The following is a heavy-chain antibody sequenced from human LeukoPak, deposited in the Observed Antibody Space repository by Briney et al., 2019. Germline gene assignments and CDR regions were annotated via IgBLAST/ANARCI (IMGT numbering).Heavy chain of an antibody. CDR2: IYHTGTT. D-gene: IGHD3-22*01. V-gene: IGHV4-38-2*02. J-gene: IGHJ4*02. CDR3: AKYYYDTSGYYSYYFDY. CDR1: GYSITSGSY. Sequence: SETLSLTCIVSGYSITSGSYWGWIRQPPGKGLEWIGTIYHTGTTYYNPSLKSRVTISLDTSKNQFSLKLSSVTAADTAVYYCAKYYYDTSGYYSYYFDYWDQGTLVTVSS.